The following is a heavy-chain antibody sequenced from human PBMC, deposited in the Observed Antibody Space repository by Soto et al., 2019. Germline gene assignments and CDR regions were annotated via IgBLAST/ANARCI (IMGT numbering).Heavy chain of an antibody. Sequence: SETLSLTCTVSGGSISSYYCSWIRQPPGKGLEWIGYIYYSGSTNYNPSLKSRVTISVDTSKNQFSLKLSSVTAADTAVYYCARVLGYCSSTSCYSDAFDIWGQGTMVTVSS. CDR3: ARVLGYCSSTSCYSDAFDI. CDR1: GGSISSYY. D-gene: IGHD2-2*01. J-gene: IGHJ3*02. CDR2: IYYSGST. V-gene: IGHV4-59*13.